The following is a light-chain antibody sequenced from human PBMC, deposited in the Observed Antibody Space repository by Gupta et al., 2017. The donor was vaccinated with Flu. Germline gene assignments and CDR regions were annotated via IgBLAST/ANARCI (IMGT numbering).Light chain of an antibody. CDR2: AAS. Sequence: PSSLSASVGDRVTITCRASQSISNYVHWYQHKPGTAPTLLIFAASSLESGVPSRFSGSGSGTDFTLAINSLQPEDFATYYCQQSYGSPPTFGQGTKLEIK. CDR3: QQSYGSPPT. V-gene: IGKV1-39*01. J-gene: IGKJ2*01. CDR1: QSISNY.